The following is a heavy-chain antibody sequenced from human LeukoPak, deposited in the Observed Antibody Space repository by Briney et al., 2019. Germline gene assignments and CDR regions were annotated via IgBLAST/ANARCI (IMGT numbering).Heavy chain of an antibody. CDR3: ASQSSSWYWFDP. CDR1: GGTFSSYA. J-gene: IGHJ5*02. Sequence: SVKVSCKASGGTFSSYAISWVRQAPGQGLEWMGGIIPIFGTANYAQKFQGRVTITADKSTSTAYMELSSLRSEDTAVYYCASQSSSWYWFDPWGQGTLSPSPQ. V-gene: IGHV1-69*06. CDR2: IIPIFGTA. D-gene: IGHD6-13*01.